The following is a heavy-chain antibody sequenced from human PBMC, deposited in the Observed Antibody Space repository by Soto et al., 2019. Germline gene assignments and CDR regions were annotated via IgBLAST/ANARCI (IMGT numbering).Heavy chain of an antibody. V-gene: IGHV4-39*01. J-gene: IGHJ6*02. D-gene: IGHD3-16*01. CDR2: IYYSGST. CDR1: GGSISSSSYY. Sequence: SSETLSLTCTVPGGSISSSSYYWGWIRQPPGKGLEWIGSIYYSGSTYYNPSLKSRVTISVDTSKNQFSLKLSSVTAADTAVYYCAGGRGEDYYYGMDVWGQGTTVTVSS. CDR3: AGGRGEDYYYGMDV.